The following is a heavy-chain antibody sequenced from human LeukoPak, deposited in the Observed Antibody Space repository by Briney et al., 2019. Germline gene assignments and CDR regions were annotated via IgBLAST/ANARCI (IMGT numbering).Heavy chain of an antibody. CDR1: GGFISTYY. CDR2: IFAGGST. CDR3: ARAPDRIRFDP. Sequence: SGTLSLTCTVSGGFISTYYWSWIRQPPGKGLEWVGYIFAGGSTDYNPSLKSRVTISIDKAKNQFSLKLTSVTAADTAVYYCARAPDRIRFDPWGQGALVTVSS. J-gene: IGHJ5*02. V-gene: IGHV4-59*12. D-gene: IGHD1-14*01.